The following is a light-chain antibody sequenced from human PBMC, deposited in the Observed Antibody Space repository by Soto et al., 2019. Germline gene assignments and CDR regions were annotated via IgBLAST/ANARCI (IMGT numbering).Light chain of an antibody. CDR1: QSVLYSSDNKNY. CDR3: QQYYSTPPT. V-gene: IGKV4-1*01. J-gene: IGKJ1*01. Sequence: DFVMTQSPDSLAVSLGERATINCKSSQSVLYSSDNKNYLAWYQQKPGQPPKLLIYWASSRESGVPDRFSGSGSGTDLTLTISSLQAEDVAVYYCQQYYSTPPTFGQGTKVEIK. CDR2: WAS.